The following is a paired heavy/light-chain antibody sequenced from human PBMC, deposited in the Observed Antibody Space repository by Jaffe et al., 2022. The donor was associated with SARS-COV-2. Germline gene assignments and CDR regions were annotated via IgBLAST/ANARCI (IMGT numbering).Light chain of an antibody. Sequence: EIVMTQSPATLSVSPGERATLSCRASESVSINLAWYQQKPGQAPSLLIHGASTRATGIPARFSGSGSGTEFTLTISSLHSEDFAVYSCQQYNNWPLTFGGGTKVEL. CDR3: QQYNNWPLT. J-gene: IGKJ4*01. V-gene: IGKV3-15*01. CDR1: ESVSIN. CDR2: GAS.
Heavy chain of an antibody. D-gene: IGHD3-10*01. Sequence: EVQLVESGGGLVQPGGSLRLSCAASGFTFSSYCMHWVRQAPGKGLVWVSRIKLDADGSPTTYADSVKGRFTISRDDAQNTLYLEMNSLRAEDTAVYYCVRETIVGANYYMDLWGKGTTVAVSS. CDR2: IKLDADGSPT. CDR3: VRETIVGANYYMDL. V-gene: IGHV3-74*01. CDR1: GFTFSSYC. J-gene: IGHJ6*03.